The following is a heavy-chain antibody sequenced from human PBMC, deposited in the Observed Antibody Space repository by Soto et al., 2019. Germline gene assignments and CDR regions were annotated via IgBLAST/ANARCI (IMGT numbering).Heavy chain of an antibody. V-gene: IGHV1-69*19. CDR1: GGIFTNNA. CDR3: ATGGHNDGYNFYHGMDV. CDR2: VIPLFDTA. D-gene: IGHD5-18*01. J-gene: IGHJ6*02. Sequence: QVQVVQSGAEVKKPGSSVKVSCKVSGGIFTNNAISWVRQAPGQGLEWLGGVIPLFDTAYYAQIFRGRLRMSAGGAASTACMVLGGFTSANAAVNFCATGGHNDGYNFYHGMDVWGQGTTVTFS.